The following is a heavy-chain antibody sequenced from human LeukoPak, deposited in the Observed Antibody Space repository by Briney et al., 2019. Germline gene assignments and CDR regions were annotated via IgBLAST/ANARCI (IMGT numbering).Heavy chain of an antibody. Sequence: GESLKISCKGSGYSFTSYWIGWVRQMPGKDLEWMGIFSPGVSDSRYSPSFQGQVTISADKSISTVYLQWSSLKASDTAMYYCARLASASNFDYWGQGTLVTASS. V-gene: IGHV5-51*01. D-gene: IGHD6-19*01. CDR3: ARLASASNFDY. J-gene: IGHJ4*02. CDR2: FSPGVSDS. CDR1: GYSFTSYW.